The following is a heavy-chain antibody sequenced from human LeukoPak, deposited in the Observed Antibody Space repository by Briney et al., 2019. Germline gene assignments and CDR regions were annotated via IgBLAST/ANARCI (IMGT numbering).Heavy chain of an antibody. CDR3: AKDDAWLRFGE. Sequence: PGGSLRLSCEASGFSVSSNYMTWVRQAPGKGLEWVSGISPSGDITYYADSVKGRFTISRDNSKNTLYLEVISLTAEDTAVYYCAKDDAWLRFGEWSQGTLVTVSS. J-gene: IGHJ4*02. D-gene: IGHD3-10*01. V-gene: IGHV3-23*01. CDR1: GFSVSSNY. CDR2: ISPSGDIT.